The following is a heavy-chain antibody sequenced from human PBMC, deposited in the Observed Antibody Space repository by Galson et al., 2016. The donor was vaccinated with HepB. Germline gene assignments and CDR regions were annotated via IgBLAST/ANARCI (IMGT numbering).Heavy chain of an antibody. Sequence: SLRLSCAASGFTFDDYAMYWVRQAPGKGLEWVSSIGWNSGNIGYADFVKGRFTISRENGKKSLYLQMNSLRVEDTALYYCAKDVRVWGAAFDIWGQGTMVTVSP. CDR3: AKDVRVWGAAFDI. D-gene: IGHD3-16*01. CDR1: GFTFDDYA. J-gene: IGHJ3*02. V-gene: IGHV3-9*01. CDR2: IGWNSGNI.